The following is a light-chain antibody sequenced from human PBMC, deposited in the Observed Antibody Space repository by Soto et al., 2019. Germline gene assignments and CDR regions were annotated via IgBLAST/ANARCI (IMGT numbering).Light chain of an antibody. CDR3: QQYDSHDDIP. Sequence: DIQITQSPSTLSASVGDRVTITCRASQSITSWLAWYQQKPGKAPNLLIYDASILQSGVPARFSGSGSGTEFTLSISRLQPDGSATYYGQQYDSHDDIPFGRGTKVEIK. CDR1: QSITSW. J-gene: IGKJ4*01. V-gene: IGKV1-5*01. CDR2: DAS.